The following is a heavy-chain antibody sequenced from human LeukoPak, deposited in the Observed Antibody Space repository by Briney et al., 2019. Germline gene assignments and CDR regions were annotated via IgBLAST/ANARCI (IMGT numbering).Heavy chain of an antibody. V-gene: IGHV3-7*02. D-gene: IGHD3-22*01. CDR3: ATDYYDSSGYTA. J-gene: IGHJ5*02. CDR2: IKQDGSEK. Sequence: GGSLRLSCAASGFTFSSYWMSWVRQAPGKGLEWVANIKQDGSEKYYADSVKGRFTISRDNSKNTLYLQMNSLRAEDTAVYYCATDYYDSSGYTAWGQGTLVTVSS. CDR1: GFTFSSYW.